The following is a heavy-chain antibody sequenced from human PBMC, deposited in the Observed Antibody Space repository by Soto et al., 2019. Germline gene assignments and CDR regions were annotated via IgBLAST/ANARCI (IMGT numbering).Heavy chain of an antibody. CDR3: AKDTYYRDSSGYYVFDY. CDR1: GFIFNNYG. CDR2: ISYDGSNE. D-gene: IGHD3-22*01. V-gene: IGHV3-30*18. J-gene: IGHJ4*02. Sequence: QVQLVESGGDVVQPGRSLRLSCEASGFIFNNYGMHWVRQAPGKGLEWVAHISYDGSNERYVDSVKGRFTISRDNSKNTVYLQMNSLRAEDTAVYYCAKDTYYRDSSGYYVFDYWGQGTLVTVSS.